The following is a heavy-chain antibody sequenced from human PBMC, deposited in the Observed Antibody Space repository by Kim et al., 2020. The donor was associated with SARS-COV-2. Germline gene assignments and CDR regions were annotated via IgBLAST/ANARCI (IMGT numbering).Heavy chain of an antibody. V-gene: IGHV4-59*08. CDR3: ARHEHGDDSSGYYLGWFDP. D-gene: IGHD3-22*01. J-gene: IGHJ5*02. Sequence: KSRVTISVDTSKNQFSRKLSSVTAADTAVYYCARHEHGDDSSGYYLGWFDPWGQGTLVTVSS.